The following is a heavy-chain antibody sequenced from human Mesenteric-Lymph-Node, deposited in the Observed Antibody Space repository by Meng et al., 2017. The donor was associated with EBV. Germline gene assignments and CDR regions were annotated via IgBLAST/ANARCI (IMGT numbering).Heavy chain of an antibody. V-gene: IGHV4-4*02. J-gene: IGHJ4*02. CDR1: GASSFTSNW. D-gene: IGHD4-17*01. Sequence: QVQRQESGPGRVKPSGTSSLTCAVSGASSFTSNWWSWVRQTPGKGLEWIGEVFHSGSTNYNPSLKSRVTISVDKSKSQISLNLRSLTAADTAVYYCAGTHYGDYGPSYLDYWGQGTLVTVSS. CDR2: VFHSGST. CDR3: AGTHYGDYGPSYLDY.